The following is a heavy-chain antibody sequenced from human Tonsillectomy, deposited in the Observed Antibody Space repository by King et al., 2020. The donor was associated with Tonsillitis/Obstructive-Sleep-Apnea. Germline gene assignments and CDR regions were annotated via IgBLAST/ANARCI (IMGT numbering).Heavy chain of an antibody. V-gene: IGHV1-18*01. Sequence: QLVQSGAEVKKPGASVKISCKASGYNFTSYCISWVRQAPGQGLEWMGWISAYNCDTNYAQKVQGRVTITTDTSASTAYMELTSLRSYDTAVYYCARDRYDFWSGYPYGAFDIWGQGTMVTVSS. D-gene: IGHD3-3*01. CDR2: ISAYNCDT. J-gene: IGHJ3*02. CDR1: GYNFTSYC. CDR3: ARDRYDFWSGYPYGAFDI.